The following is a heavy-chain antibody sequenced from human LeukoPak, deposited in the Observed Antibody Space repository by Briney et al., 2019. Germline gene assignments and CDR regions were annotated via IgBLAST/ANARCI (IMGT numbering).Heavy chain of an antibody. CDR1: GGSISSSSYF. CDR3: ARTDYTTGY. D-gene: IGHD4-11*01. CDR2: IYYSGST. Sequence: SETLSLTCTVSGGSISSSSYFWGWIRQPPGKGLEWIGSIYYSGSTYYNPSLKSRVTISVDTSNNQFSLKLSSVTAADTAVYYCARTDYTTGYWGQGTLVTVSS. V-gene: IGHV4-39*01. J-gene: IGHJ4*02.